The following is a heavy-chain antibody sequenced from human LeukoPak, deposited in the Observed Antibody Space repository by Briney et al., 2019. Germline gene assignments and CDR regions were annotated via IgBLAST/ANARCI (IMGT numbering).Heavy chain of an antibody. D-gene: IGHD1-7*01. J-gene: IGHJ4*02. CDR1: GFTFSSYA. V-gene: IGHV3-23*01. Sequence: GGSLRLSCAASGFTFSSYAMSWVRQAPGKGRGWGSAFSGGGGSTYYADSVKGRFTISRDNSKNTLYLQRNSLRAEDTAVYYCAKELHNWNYYGFYFDYWGQGTLVTVSS. CDR3: AKELHNWNYYGFYFDY. CDR2: FSGGGGST.